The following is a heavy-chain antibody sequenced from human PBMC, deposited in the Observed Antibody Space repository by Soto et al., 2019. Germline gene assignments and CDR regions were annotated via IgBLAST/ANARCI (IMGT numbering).Heavy chain of an antibody. Sequence: QVQLVQSGAEVKKPGSSVKVSCKASGGTFSSYAISWVRQAPGQGLEWMGGIIPIFGTANYAQKFQGRVTITADESTSTAYMELSRLRSEDTAVYYCAREGTGNSTGYYYYYGMDVWGQGTAVTVSS. J-gene: IGHJ6*02. V-gene: IGHV1-69*01. CDR1: GGTFSSYA. CDR3: AREGTGNSTGYYYYYGMDV. CDR2: IIPIFGTA. D-gene: IGHD4-4*01.